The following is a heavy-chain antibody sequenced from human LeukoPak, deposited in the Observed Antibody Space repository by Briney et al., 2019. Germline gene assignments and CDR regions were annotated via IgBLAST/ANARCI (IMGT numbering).Heavy chain of an antibody. Sequence: GESLKISCQGIGYAFTNYYIGWVRQMPGKGLEWMGIIYPGGSGIKYSPSFQGQVTISADTSISTAYLQWSNLKASDTAMYYCARQVRFSDSSAYYGYWGQGTLVTVSS. CDR1: GYAFTNYY. J-gene: IGHJ4*02. V-gene: IGHV5-51*01. CDR2: IYPGGSGI. D-gene: IGHD3-22*01. CDR3: ARQVRFSDSSAYYGY.